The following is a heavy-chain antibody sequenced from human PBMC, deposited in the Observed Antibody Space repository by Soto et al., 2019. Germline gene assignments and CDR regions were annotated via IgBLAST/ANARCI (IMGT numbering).Heavy chain of an antibody. CDR1: GGSISSGGYY. J-gene: IGHJ4*02. V-gene: IGHV4-31*03. D-gene: IGHD4-17*01. CDR2: IYYSGST. Sequence: SETLSLTCTVSGGSISSGGYYWSWIRQHPGKGLEWIGYIYYSGSTYYNPSLKSRVTISVDTSKNQFSLKLSSVTAADTAVYYCARVGRGDYPNSHFDYWGQGTLVTVSS. CDR3: ARVGRGDYPNSHFDY.